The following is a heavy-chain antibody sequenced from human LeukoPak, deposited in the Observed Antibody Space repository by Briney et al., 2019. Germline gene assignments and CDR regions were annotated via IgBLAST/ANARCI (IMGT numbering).Heavy chain of an antibody. CDR1: GYTFTSYG. CDR2: ISAYNGNT. J-gene: IGHJ3*02. V-gene: IGHV1-18*01. D-gene: IGHD3-22*01. Sequence: ASVKVSCKASGYTFTSYGISWVRQAPGQGLEWIGWISAYNGNTNYAQKLQGRVTMTTDTSTSTAYMELRSLRSDDTAVYYCARMGFSGWMIVVSDAFDIWGQGTMVTVSS. CDR3: ARMGFSGWMIVVSDAFDI.